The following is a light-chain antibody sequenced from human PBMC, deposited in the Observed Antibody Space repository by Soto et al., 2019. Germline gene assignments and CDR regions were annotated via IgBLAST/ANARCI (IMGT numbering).Light chain of an antibody. CDR1: QSVSSSY. J-gene: IGKJ1*01. CDR2: GAS. Sequence: EIVLTQSPGTLSLSPGERATLACRASQSVSSSYLAWYQQKPGQAPRLLIYGASSRATGIPDRFSGSGSGTDFTLTISSLEPEDFAVYYCQQRSKWPPEITFGQGTKVDI. CDR3: QQRSKWPPEIT. V-gene: IGKV3D-20*02.